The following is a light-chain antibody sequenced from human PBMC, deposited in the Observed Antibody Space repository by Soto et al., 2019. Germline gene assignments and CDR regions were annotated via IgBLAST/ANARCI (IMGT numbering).Light chain of an antibody. V-gene: IGKV3-11*01. J-gene: IGKJ5*01. CDR2: DAS. Sequence: EIVLTQSPATLSLSPGERATLSCRASQSVSSYLAWYQQKPGQAPRLLIYDASNRATGIPARFSGSGSGTDFTLTISSLEPEDFAVYYCQQRSNWPPWITSGQGTRLEIK. CDR3: QQRSNWPPWIT. CDR1: QSVSSY.